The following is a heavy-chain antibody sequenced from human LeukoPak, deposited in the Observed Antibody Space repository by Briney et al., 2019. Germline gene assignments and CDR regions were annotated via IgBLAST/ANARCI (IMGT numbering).Heavy chain of an antibody. CDR1: GGSFSGYY. J-gene: IGHJ4*02. Sequence: SETLSLTCAVYGGSFSGYYWSWIRQPPGKGLEWIGEINHSGSTNYNPSLKSRVTISVDTSKNQFSLKLSSVTAADTAVYYCARTVRNSSSWYRAPFDYWGQGTLVTVSS. CDR3: ARTVRNSSSWYRAPFDY. V-gene: IGHV4-34*01. CDR2: INHSGST. D-gene: IGHD6-13*01.